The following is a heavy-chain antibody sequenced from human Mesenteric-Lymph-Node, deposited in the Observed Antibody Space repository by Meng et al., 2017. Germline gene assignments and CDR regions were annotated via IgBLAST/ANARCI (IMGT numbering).Heavy chain of an antibody. CDR2: IYHSGTT. CDR3: AREDGSYTGFDY. J-gene: IGHJ4*02. CDR1: GYSISSGYY. V-gene: IGHV4-38-2*02. Sequence: GSLRLSCAVSGYSISSGYYWGWIRQPPGKGLEWIGSIYHSGTTYYNPSLKSRVTISVDTSKNQFSLKLSSVTAADTAVYYCAREDGSYTGFDYWGQGTLVTVSS. D-gene: IGHD1-26*01.